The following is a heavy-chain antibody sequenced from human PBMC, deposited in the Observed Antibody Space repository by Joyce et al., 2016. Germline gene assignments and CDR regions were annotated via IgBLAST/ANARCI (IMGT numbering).Heavy chain of an antibody. CDR1: GFSFSSSW. CDR3: ARDRGWFAIDF. V-gene: IGHV3-7*03. D-gene: IGHD3-10*01. CDR2: RKEDGTQK. Sequence: CASSGFSFSSSWMTWVRQAPGKGLEWVGNRKEDGTQKYYGDSVKGRFTISRDNDKNSVYLQSNSLRGEDTAVYYCARDRGWFAIDFWGQGTLVSVSS. J-gene: IGHJ4*02.